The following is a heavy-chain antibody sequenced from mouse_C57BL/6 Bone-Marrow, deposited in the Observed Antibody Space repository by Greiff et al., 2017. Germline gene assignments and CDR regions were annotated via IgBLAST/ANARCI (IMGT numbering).Heavy chain of an antibody. D-gene: IGHD1-1*01. CDR1: GYTFTSYW. CDR3: ARYITTVVADY. Sequence: QVQLQQPGAELVRPGSSVKLSCKASGYTFTSYWMDWVQQRPGQGLEWIGNIYPSDSETHNNQKFKDKATLTVDKSSRTAYMQLSSLTSEDSAVYYCARYITTVVADYWGQGTTLTVSA. V-gene: IGHV1-61*01. J-gene: IGHJ2*01. CDR2: IYPSDSET.